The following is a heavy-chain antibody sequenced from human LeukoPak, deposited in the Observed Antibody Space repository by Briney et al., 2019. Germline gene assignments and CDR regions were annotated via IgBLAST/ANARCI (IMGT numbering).Heavy chain of an antibody. V-gene: IGHV4-59*01. Sequence: SETLSLTCTVSGGSISSYYWSWIRQPPGKGLEWIGYIYYSGSTNYNPSLKSRVTISVDTSKNQFSLKLSSVTAADTAVYYCARVMITFGGVIAQFDNWGQGTLVTVSS. D-gene: IGHD3-16*02. CDR1: GGSISSYY. J-gene: IGHJ4*02. CDR2: IYYSGST. CDR3: ARVMITFGGVIAQFDN.